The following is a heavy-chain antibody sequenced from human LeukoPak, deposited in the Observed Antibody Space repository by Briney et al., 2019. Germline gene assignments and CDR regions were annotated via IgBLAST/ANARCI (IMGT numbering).Heavy chain of an antibody. CDR3: ARDVGRRDDP. CDR1: GFTFSSFW. Sequence: GGSLRLSCAASGFTFSSFWMTWVRQAPGKGLEWVANINPHGSEKYYADSAKGRFTISRDNARNSLYLQMNSLRAEDTALYYCARDVGRRDDPWGQGTLVTVSS. V-gene: IGHV3-7*01. CDR2: INPHGSEK. J-gene: IGHJ5*02.